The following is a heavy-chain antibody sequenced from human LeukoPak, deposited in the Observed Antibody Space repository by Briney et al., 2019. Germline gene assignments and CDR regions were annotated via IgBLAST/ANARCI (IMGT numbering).Heavy chain of an antibody. CDR2: IYYSGSA. CDR3: ARAYGARPYYYFDY. Sequence: KPSETLSLTCSVSGGSISSNGYYWGWIRQPPGKGLECIAAIYYSGSAYYNPSLKSRVTISVDTSKNQFSLKVTSVTAADTAVYYCARAYGARPYYYFDYWGQGTLVTVSS. D-gene: IGHD4-17*01. V-gene: IGHV4-39*01. J-gene: IGHJ4*02. CDR1: GGSISSNGYY.